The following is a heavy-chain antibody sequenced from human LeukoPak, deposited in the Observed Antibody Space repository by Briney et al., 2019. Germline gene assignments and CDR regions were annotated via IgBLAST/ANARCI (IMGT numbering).Heavy chain of an antibody. V-gene: IGHV1-2*06. CDR3: ARDSSNWSSFGS. CDR1: GYTFTAYP. J-gene: IGHJ4*02. D-gene: IGHD6-13*01. CDR2: INPNSGVT. Sequence: ASVKVSCKASGYTFTAYPIHWVRQAPGQGLEWMGRINPNSGVTHYAQKFHVRVTMTKDTSTDTAYMELSSLRSDDTAIYWCARDSSNWSSFGSWGQGTPVTVSS.